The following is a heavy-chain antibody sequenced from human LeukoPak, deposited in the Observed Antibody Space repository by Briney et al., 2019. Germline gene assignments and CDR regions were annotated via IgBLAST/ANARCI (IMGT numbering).Heavy chain of an antibody. D-gene: IGHD3-22*01. J-gene: IGHJ4*02. CDR2: ISAYNGNT. Sequence: ASVKVSCKASGYTFTSYGISWVRQAPGQGLEWMGWISAYNGNTNYAQKLQGRVTMTTDTSTSTAYMEPRRLRSDDTAVYYCARDQDYYYDSSGYDYWGQGTLVTVSS. CDR1: GYTFTSYG. CDR3: ARDQDYYYDSSGYDY. V-gene: IGHV1-18*01.